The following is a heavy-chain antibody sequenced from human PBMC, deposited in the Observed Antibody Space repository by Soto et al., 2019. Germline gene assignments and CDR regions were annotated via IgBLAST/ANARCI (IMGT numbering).Heavy chain of an antibody. Sequence: PSETLSLTCAVSGGSISSGGYSWSWIRQPPGKGLEWIGYMYHSGSTYYNPSLKSRVTISVDTSKNQFSLKLSSVTAADTAVYYCARVWGGAFDFWGQGTMVTVSS. CDR1: GGSISSGGYS. CDR3: ARVWGGAFDF. J-gene: IGHJ3*01. D-gene: IGHD3-10*01. CDR2: MYHSGST. V-gene: IGHV4-30-2*01.